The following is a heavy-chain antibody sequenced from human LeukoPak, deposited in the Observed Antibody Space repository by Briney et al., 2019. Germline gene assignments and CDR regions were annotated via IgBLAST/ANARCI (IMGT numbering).Heavy chain of an antibody. CDR1: GFTFSSCW. D-gene: IGHD3-9*01. CDR3: ARDHYFAEDY. V-gene: IGHV3-7*03. J-gene: IGHJ4*01. Sequence: GGSLRLSCAASGFTFSSCWMRWVRQAPGKGLEWVANIKEDGREKYYVDSVKGRFTVSRDNAKNSLYLQMNSLRAEDTAVYYCARDHYFAEDYWGQGTLVTVSS. CDR2: IKEDGREK.